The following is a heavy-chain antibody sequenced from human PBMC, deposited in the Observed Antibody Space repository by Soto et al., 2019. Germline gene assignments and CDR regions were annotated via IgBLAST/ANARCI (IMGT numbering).Heavy chain of an antibody. CDR2: IYPGDSDT. CDR3: ARTYYGDYRYYYYGMDV. J-gene: IGHJ6*02. Sequence: GESLKISCKGSGYSFTSYWIGWVRQMPWKGLEWMWIIYPGDSDTRYSPSFQGQVTISADKSISTAYLQWSSLKASDTAMYYCARTYYGDYRYYYYGMDVWGQGTTVTVSS. D-gene: IGHD4-17*01. CDR1: GYSFTSYW. V-gene: IGHV5-51*01.